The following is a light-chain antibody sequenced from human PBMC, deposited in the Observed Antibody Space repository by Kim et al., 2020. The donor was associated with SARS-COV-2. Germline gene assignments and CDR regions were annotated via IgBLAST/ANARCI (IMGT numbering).Light chain of an antibody. CDR3: LQHRTYPIT. Sequence: GGRVDTPWPARKDIGNDLGWYQQSAGRAPKRLIYGASNLQSGVPSRISGSESETEFTLTINSLQPEDIATYFCLQHRTYPITFGQGTRLEIK. V-gene: IGKV1-17*01. CDR2: GAS. CDR1: KDIGND. J-gene: IGKJ5*01.